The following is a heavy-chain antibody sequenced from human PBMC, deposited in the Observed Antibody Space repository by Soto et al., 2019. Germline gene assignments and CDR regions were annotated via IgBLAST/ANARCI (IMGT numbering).Heavy chain of an antibody. CDR3: ARGKRIFGVVTMKHFDY. V-gene: IGHV4-39*01. CDR2: IYYSGST. CDR1: GGSISSSSYY. D-gene: IGHD3-3*01. Sequence: SETLSLTCTVSGGSISSSSYYWGWIRQPPGKRLEWIGSIYYSGSTYYNPSLKSRVTISVDTSKNLFSLKLSSVTAADTAVYYCARGKRIFGVVTMKHFDYWGQGTLVTVSS. J-gene: IGHJ4*02.